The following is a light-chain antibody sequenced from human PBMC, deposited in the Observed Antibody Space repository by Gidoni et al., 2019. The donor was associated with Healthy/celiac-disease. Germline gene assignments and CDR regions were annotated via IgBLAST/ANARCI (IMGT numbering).Light chain of an antibody. V-gene: IGKV1-39*01. CDR1: QSISSY. J-gene: IGKJ1*01. Sequence: DIQMTQSPSSLSASVGDRVTITCRASQSISSYLNWYQQKPGKAPKLLIYAASSLQSGVPSRFSGSGSGTDFTLTISSLQPEEFATYYCKQSYSTPWTVGQGTKVEIK. CDR3: KQSYSTPWT. CDR2: AAS.